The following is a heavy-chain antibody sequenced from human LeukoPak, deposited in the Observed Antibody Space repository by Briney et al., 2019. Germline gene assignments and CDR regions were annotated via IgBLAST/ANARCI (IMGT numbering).Heavy chain of an antibody. D-gene: IGHD5-18*01. J-gene: IGHJ4*02. CDR2: IWHDGSNK. Sequence: PGRSLRLSCAASGFTFSSYGMHWVRQAPGKGLEWVALIWHDGSNKYYADSVKDRFTISRDNSKNTLYLQMNSLRAEDTAVYYCARDRGYTYGHPFDYWGQGTLVTVSS. CDR3: ARDRGYTYGHPFDY. CDR1: GFTFSSYG. V-gene: IGHV3-33*01.